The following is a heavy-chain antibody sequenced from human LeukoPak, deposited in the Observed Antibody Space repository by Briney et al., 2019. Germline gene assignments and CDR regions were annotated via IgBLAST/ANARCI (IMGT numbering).Heavy chain of an antibody. Sequence: GGSLRLSCAASGFTFSTNGMHWVRQAPGKGLEWVAFIQSDGTDKYYTDSVKGRFTISRDNAKNSLYLQMSSLRAEDTAVYYCASTWNYGDNVWGQGTLVTVSS. CDR1: GFTFSTNG. V-gene: IGHV3-30*02. D-gene: IGHD4-23*01. CDR3: ASTWNYGDNV. CDR2: IQSDGTDK. J-gene: IGHJ4*02.